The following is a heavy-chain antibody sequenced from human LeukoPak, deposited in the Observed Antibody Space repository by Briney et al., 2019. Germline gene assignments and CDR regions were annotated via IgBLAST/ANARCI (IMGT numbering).Heavy chain of an antibody. D-gene: IGHD2-2*01. CDR1: GFTFSSYW. V-gene: IGHV3-7*01. Sequence: GGSLRLSCAASGFTFSSYWMSWVRQAPGKGLEWVANIKQDGSEKYYVDSVKGRFTISRDNAKNSLYLQMNSLRAEDTAVYYCXXXXXXXVVPAALQSYYMDVWGKGTTVTVSS. CDR2: IKQDGSEK. J-gene: IGHJ6*03. CDR3: XXXXXXXVVPAALQSYYMDV.